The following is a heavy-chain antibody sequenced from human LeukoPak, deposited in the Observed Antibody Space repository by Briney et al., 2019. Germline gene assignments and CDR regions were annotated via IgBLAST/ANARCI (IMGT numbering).Heavy chain of an antibody. V-gene: IGHV4-31*03. CDR2: IYYSGST. CDR3: ARDKWTYDFWSGYNYGMDV. D-gene: IGHD3-3*01. CDR1: GGSISSGGYY. J-gene: IGHJ6*02. Sequence: SQTLSLTCTVSGGSISSGGYYWSWIRQHPGKGLEWIGYIYYSGSTYYNPSLKSRVTISVDTSKNQFSLKLSSVSAADTAVYYCARDKWTYDFWSGYNYGMDVWGQGTTVTVSS.